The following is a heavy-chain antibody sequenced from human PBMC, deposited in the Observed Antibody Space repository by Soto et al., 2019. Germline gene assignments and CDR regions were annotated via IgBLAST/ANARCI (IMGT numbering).Heavy chain of an antibody. D-gene: IGHD4-17*01. J-gene: IGHJ4*02. V-gene: IGHV4-38-2*01. CDR1: GYSISRGYY. CDR2: FYHSGRT. CDR3: AGDYGDTQNYFDY. Sequence: SETLSLTCAVSGYSISRGYYWGWIRQPPGKGLEWIGSFYHSGRTYYNPSLKSRVTISVDTSKNQLSLKLSSVTAADTAVYYCAGDYGDTQNYFDYWGQGTLVTVSS.